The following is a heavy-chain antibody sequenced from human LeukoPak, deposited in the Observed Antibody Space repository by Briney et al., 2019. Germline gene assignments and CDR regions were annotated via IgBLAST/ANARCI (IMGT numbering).Heavy chain of an antibody. CDR2: IYYSGST. J-gene: IGHJ4*02. CDR1: GGSISSYY. CDR3: ARADSSGYYYPPLDY. D-gene: IGHD3-22*01. Sequence: SETLSLTCTVSGGSISSYYWSWIRQPPGKGLEWIGYIYYSGSTNYNPSLKSRVTISVDTSKNQFSLKLSSVTAADTAVYYCARADSSGYYYPPLDYWGQGTLVTVSS. V-gene: IGHV4-59*01.